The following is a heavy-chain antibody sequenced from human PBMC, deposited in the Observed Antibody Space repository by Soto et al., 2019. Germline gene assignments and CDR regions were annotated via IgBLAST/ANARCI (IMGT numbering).Heavy chain of an antibody. CDR1: GFAFSTNA. Sequence: EVQRLESGGGLVQPGGSLRLSCAASGFAFSTNARTWVRQAPGKGLEWVTTMSGEGTWTDYADSVKGRFTISRDNSKTSVFLKMTSLRSDDPAVYNCANARDYSIWFGLNFLDYWGLGTLVTVSS. CDR3: ANARDYSIWFGLNFLDY. J-gene: IGHJ4*02. CDR2: MSGEGTWT. V-gene: IGHV3-23*01. D-gene: IGHD6-13*01.